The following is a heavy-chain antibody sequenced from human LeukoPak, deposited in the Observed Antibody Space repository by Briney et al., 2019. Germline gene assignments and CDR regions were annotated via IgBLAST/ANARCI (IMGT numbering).Heavy chain of an antibody. CDR2: IKQDGSVK. CDR3: VKDERSGSYIY. Sequence: GGSLRLSCAASGFTFSIYWMTWVRQAPGKGLEWVANIKQDGSVKYYVDSVKGRFTLSRDNPKSSLYLQMDSLRAEDTAVYYCVKDERSGSYIYWGQGTLVTVSS. V-gene: IGHV3-7*01. CDR1: GFTFSIYW. J-gene: IGHJ4*02. D-gene: IGHD1-26*01.